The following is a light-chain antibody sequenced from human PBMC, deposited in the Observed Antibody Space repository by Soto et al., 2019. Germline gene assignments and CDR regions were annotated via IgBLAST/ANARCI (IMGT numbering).Light chain of an antibody. CDR3: QQRSNWPKT. J-gene: IGKJ1*01. V-gene: IGKV3-11*01. CDR1: QSVSSY. Sequence: EIVFRHSPGTLSLSHFYRATLSCRSSQSVSSYLAWYQQKPGQAPRLLIYDASNRATGIPARFSGSGSGTDFTLTISSLEPEDFAVYYCQQRSNWPKTFGQGTKVDNK. CDR2: DAS.